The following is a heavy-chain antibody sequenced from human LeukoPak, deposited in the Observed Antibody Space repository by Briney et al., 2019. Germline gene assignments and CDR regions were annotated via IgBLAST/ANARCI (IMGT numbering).Heavy chain of an antibody. CDR3: ARERKGHAFDY. CDR1: GYTLTSYY. J-gene: IGHJ4*02. Sequence: GASVKVSCKASGYTLTSYYMHWVRQAPGQGLEWMGIINPSGGSTSDAQKFQGRVTMTRDTSTSTVYMELSSLRSEDTAVYYCARERKGHAFDYWGQGTLVTVSS. CDR2: INPSGGST. V-gene: IGHV1-46*01.